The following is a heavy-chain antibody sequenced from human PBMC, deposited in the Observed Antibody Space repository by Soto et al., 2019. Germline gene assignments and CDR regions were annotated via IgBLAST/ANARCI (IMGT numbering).Heavy chain of an antibody. J-gene: IGHJ6*02. V-gene: IGHV3-53*01. D-gene: IGHD3-10*01. CDR2: IYSSGNI. Sequence: GGSLRLSCAASGFIVRSNYMTWVRQAPGKGLEWVSVIYSSGNIYYPDSVKGRFTTSRDNSQNTFFLQMNSLRAEDAAVYYCARDSGMIRGNYGMDVWGQGTTVTVSS. CDR3: ARDSGMIRGNYGMDV. CDR1: GFIVRSNY.